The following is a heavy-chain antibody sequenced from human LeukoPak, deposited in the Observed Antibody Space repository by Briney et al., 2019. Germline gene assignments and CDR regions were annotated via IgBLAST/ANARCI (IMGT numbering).Heavy chain of an antibody. CDR3: ARDKERSYYGVWFDP. V-gene: IGHV1-8*01. D-gene: IGHD1-26*01. J-gene: IGHJ5*02. CDR2: MNPNSGNT. CDR1: GYTFTSYD. Sequence: ASVKVSCRASGYTFTSYDINWVRQATGQGLEWMGWMNPNSGNTGYAQKFQGRVTMTRNTSISTAYMELSSLRSEDTAVYYCARDKERSYYGVWFDPWGQGTLVTVSS.